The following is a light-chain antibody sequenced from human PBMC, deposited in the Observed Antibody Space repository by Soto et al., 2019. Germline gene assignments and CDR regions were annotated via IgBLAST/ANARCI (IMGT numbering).Light chain of an antibody. CDR2: GAS. V-gene: IGKV3-15*01. CDR1: QSVSSN. CDR3: QKYNNWPSCN. J-gene: IGKJ3*01. Sequence: EIVMTQSPATLSVSPGERATLSCRASQSVSSNLAWYQQKPGQAPRLLIYGASTRATGIPARFSGSGSGTEFTHTIRSLQSKDFAVYYCQKYNNWPSCNFGPENKVD.